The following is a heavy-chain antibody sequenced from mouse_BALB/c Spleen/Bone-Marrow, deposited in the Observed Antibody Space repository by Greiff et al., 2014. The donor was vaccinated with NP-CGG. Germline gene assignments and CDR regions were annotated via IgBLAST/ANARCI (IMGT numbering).Heavy chain of an antibody. Sequence: VKVVESGPELVKPGASVRISCKASGYTFTNYYIHWVKQMPGQGLEWIGWIYPGNVNSKYNEKFKGKATLTADKSSSTAYMQLSSLTSEDSAVYFCAREADWNFDYWGQGTPLTVSS. D-gene: IGHD2-13*01. CDR3: AREADWNFDY. J-gene: IGHJ2*01. CDR2: IYPGNVNS. V-gene: IGHV1S56*01. CDR1: GYTFTNYY.